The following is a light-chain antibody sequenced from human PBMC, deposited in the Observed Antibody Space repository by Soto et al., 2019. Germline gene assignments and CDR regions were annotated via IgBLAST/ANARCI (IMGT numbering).Light chain of an antibody. Sequence: DIQLTQSSSALSASVGDRVTITCRASRGIKNYLAWFQQKPGKGPKSLIYAAATLQSGVPAKFSGSGSGTDFTLTITSLQPEDFATYYCQQYFDYPGTFGQGTKVEIK. V-gene: IGKV1-16*02. CDR3: QQYFDYPGT. CDR2: AAA. CDR1: RGIKNY. J-gene: IGKJ1*01.